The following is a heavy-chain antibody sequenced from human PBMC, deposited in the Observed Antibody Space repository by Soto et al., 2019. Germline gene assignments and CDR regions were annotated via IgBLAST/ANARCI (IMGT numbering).Heavy chain of an antibody. D-gene: IGHD3-22*01. V-gene: IGHV3-15*07. CDR2: IKSKTDGGKT. CDR1: GFTFSNAW. CDR3: TTVLTVYSYDNSGYSF. Sequence: EVQLMESGGGLIKPGGSLRLSCAASGFTFSNAWMNWVRQAPGKGLEWVGRIKSKTDGGKTDYAAPVKVRFTISRDDSKITLYLQLNSLTTEDTAVYYCTTVLTVYSYDNSGYSFWGQGTLVTVSS. J-gene: IGHJ4*02.